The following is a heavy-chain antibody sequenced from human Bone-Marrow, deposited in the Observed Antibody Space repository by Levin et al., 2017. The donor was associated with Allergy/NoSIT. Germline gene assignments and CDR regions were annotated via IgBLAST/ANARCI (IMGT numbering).Heavy chain of an antibody. Sequence: GGSLRLSCTASGFTFNDYAMHWVRQAPGKGLEWVSGIGWNGGSIGYADSVKGRFTISRDNAKNSLYLHMNSLKTEDTAFYYCAKVASKWEPVYFFDSWGQGTLVTVSS. CDR2: IGWNGGSI. CDR1: GFTFNDYA. J-gene: IGHJ4*02. CDR3: AKVASKWEPVYFFDS. D-gene: IGHD1-26*01. V-gene: IGHV3-9*01.